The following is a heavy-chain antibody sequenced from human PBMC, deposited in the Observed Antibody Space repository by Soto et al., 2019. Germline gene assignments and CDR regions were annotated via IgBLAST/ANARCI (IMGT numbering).Heavy chain of an antibody. CDR2: INHGGSS. CDR3: ARGITTKVVQTAAPDKYYFDS. V-gene: IGHV4-34*01. D-gene: IGHD3-22*01. CDR1: GGSFSGYY. Sequence: PSETLSLTCAVYGGSFSGYYWSWIRQSPGKGLEWIGEINHGGSSNYNPSLKSRVTISVDTSKNPFSLKLSSVTAADTAVYYCARGITTKVVQTAAPDKYYFDSWGRGTLVPVSS. J-gene: IGHJ4*02.